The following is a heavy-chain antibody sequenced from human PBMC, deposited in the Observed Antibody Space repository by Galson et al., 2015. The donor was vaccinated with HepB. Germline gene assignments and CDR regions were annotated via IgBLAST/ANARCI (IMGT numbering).Heavy chain of an antibody. CDR2: TYYRSKWYN. CDR1: GDSVSSNSAA. J-gene: IGHJ4*02. CDR3: AREGSGAKQQLVYYFDY. Sequence: CAISGDSVSSNSAAWNWIRQSPSRGLEWLGRTYYRSKWYNDYAVSVKSRITINPDTSKNQFSLQLNSVTPEDTAVYYCAREGSGAKQQLVYYFDYWGQGTLVTVSS. D-gene: IGHD6-13*01. V-gene: IGHV6-1*01.